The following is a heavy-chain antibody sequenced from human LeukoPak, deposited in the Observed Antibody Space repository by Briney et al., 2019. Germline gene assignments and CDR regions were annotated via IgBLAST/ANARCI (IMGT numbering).Heavy chain of an antibody. J-gene: IGHJ5*02. D-gene: IGHD6-19*01. CDR3: AKGSAINGWYWFDP. CDR1: GFTVTNYG. V-gene: IGHV3-23*01. CDR2: INGRGDET. Sequence: GGSLRLSCAPSGFTVTNYGMVWVRQAPGKGLEWVSSINGRGDETHHADSVKGRFTISRDNSKNTLYLQMNSLRAEDTALYYCAKGSAINGWYWFDPWGPGTPVTVSS.